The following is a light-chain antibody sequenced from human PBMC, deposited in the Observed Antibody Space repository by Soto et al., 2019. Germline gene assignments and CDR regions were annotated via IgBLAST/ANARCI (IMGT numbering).Light chain of an antibody. CDR1: TSNIGAGSD. CDR3: QSYDSSLTGGV. J-gene: IGLJ3*02. CDR2: TNN. Sequence: QSVLSQPPSVSGAPGQRVTISCTGSTSNIGAGSDVHWYQQLPGTAPKLLIYTNNIRPSGVPDRFSGSKSGTSASLAITELQAEDEADYYCQSYDSSLTGGVFGGGTQLTVL. V-gene: IGLV1-40*01.